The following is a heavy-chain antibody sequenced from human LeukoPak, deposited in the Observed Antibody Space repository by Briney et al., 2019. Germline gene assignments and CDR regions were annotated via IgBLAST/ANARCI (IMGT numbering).Heavy chain of an antibody. D-gene: IGHD3-9*01. CDR2: LYSGGIR. Sequence: TGGSLRLSCAGSKFTVSSNYMSWVRQAPGKGLDWVSVLYSGGIRYYAGSVQGRFTISRDNSKNTLYLHMNSLRAEDTAVYYCARGVGYNLLTGYYISWGQGTLVTVSS. CDR1: KFTVSSNY. V-gene: IGHV3-66*02. CDR3: ARGVGYNLLTGYYIS. J-gene: IGHJ4*02.